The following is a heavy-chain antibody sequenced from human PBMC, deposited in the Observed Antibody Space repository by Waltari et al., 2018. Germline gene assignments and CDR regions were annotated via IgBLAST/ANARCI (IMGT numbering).Heavy chain of an antibody. CDR3: ASIFPIGYSSGWGYFDY. D-gene: IGHD6-19*01. V-gene: IGHV4-38-2*01. J-gene: IGHJ4*02. CDR2: IYHSGST. Sequence: QVQLQESGPGLVKPSETLSLTCAVSGYSISSGYYWGWIRQPPGKGLEWIGSIYHSGSTYYNPSLKSRVTISVDTSKNQFSLKLSSVTAADTAVYYCASIFPIGYSSGWGYFDYWGQGTLVTVSS. CDR1: GYSISSGYY.